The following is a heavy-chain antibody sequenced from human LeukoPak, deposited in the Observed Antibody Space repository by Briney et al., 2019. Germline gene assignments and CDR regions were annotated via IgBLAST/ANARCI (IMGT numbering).Heavy chain of an antibody. J-gene: IGHJ4*02. CDR3: ARGDGYYFDY. V-gene: IGHV4-31*03. Sequence: SETLSLTCTVSGGSISSSGYYWSWIRQLPGKGLEWIGYIYYSGTTYYNPSLKSRVTISVDTSKNRFSLNLTSLTAADTAVYYCARGDGYYFDYWGQGTLVTVSS. CDR1: GGSISSSGYY. D-gene: IGHD5-24*01. CDR2: IYYSGTT.